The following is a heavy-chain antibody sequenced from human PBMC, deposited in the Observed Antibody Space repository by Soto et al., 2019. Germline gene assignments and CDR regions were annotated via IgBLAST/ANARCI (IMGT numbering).Heavy chain of an antibody. V-gene: IGHV3-30-3*01. Sequence: QVQLVESGGGVVKPGRSLRLSCAASGFTFSSYAMHWVRQAPGKGLEWVAVISYDGSKKYYAYSVKGRFTISRDNSKNTLYLQMNSLRAEDTAVYYCARGPDYYDSTGYPDWGQGTLVTVSS. CDR1: GFTFSSYA. CDR2: ISYDGSKK. J-gene: IGHJ4*02. CDR3: ARGPDYYDSTGYPD. D-gene: IGHD3-22*01.